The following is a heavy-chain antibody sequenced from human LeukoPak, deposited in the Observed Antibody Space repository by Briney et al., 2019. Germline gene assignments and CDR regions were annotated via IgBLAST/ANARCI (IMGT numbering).Heavy chain of an antibody. CDR3: ARDSGKYCSGGSCYGDWFDP. Sequence: SETLSLTCTVSGGSISSYYWSWIWQPPGKGLEWIGYIYYSGSTNYNPSLKSRVTISVDTSKNQFSLKLSSVTAADTAVYYCARDSGKYCSGGSCYGDWFDPWGQGTLVTVSS. V-gene: IGHV4-59*12. D-gene: IGHD2-15*01. J-gene: IGHJ5*02. CDR2: IYYSGST. CDR1: GGSISSYY.